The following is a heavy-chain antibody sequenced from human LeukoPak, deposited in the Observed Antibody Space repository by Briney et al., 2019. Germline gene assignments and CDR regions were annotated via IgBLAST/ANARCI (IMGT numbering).Heavy chain of an antibody. CDR1: GYSISSGYY. D-gene: IGHD2-2*01. CDR3: ASPFSEYQLKDY. V-gene: IGHV4-38-2*01. J-gene: IGHJ4*02. CDR2: IYHSGST. Sequence: SETLSLTCAVSGYSISSGYYWGWIRQPPGKGLEWIGSIYHSGSTYYNPSLKSRVTISVDTSKNQFSLKLSSVTAADTAVYYCASPFSEYQLKDYCGQGTLVTVSS.